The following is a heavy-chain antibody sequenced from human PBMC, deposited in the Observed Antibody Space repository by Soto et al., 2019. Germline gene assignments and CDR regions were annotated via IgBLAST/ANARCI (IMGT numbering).Heavy chain of an antibody. J-gene: IGHJ3*02. CDR1: GFTFSSYA. Sequence: EVQLLESGGGLVQPGGSLRLSCAASGFTFSSYAMSWVRQAPGKGLEWVSTIGGGSGSIDYADSVKGRFAISRDNSKNTLYLQMNSLRAEDTAIYYCAKDRSTTCRSCAFDIWGQGTMVTVSS. CDR3: AKDRSTTCRSCAFDI. V-gene: IGHV3-23*01. CDR2: IGGGSGSI. D-gene: IGHD2-2*01.